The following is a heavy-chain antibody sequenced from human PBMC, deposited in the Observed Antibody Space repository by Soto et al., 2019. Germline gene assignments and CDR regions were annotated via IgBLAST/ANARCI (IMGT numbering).Heavy chain of an antibody. CDR1: GGSFSGYY. CDR3: ARGGRRIQLWLQSWFVP. D-gene: IGHD5-18*01. CDR2: INHSGST. J-gene: IGHJ5*02. Sequence: PSETLSLTCAVYGGSFSGYYWSWIRQPPGKGLEWIGEINHSGSTNYNPSLKSRVTISVDTSKNQFSLKLSSVTAADTAVYYCARGGRRIQLWLQSWFVPWGQGTLVTVSS. V-gene: IGHV4-34*01.